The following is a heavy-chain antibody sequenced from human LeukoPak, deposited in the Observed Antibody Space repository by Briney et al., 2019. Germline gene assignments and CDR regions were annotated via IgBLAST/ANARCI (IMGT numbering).Heavy chain of an antibody. CDR3: ARGEVWNYYYGLDV. CDR2: INPNSGGT. D-gene: IGHD1-1*01. V-gene: IGHV1-2*04. Sequence: ASVKVSCKASGHTFTSYYMHWVRQAPGQGLEWMGWINPNSGGTNYAQKFQDWVTMTSDTSISTAYMELSRLRSDDTAVYYCARGEVWNYYYGLDVWGQGTTVTVSS. CDR1: GHTFTSYY. J-gene: IGHJ6*02.